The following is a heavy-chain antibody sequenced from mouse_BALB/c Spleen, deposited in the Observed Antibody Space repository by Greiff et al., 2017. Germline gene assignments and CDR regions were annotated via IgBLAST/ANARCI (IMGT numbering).Heavy chain of an antibody. V-gene: IGHV3-1*02. D-gene: IGHD2-4*01. Sequence: EVQLQESGPDLVKPSQSLSLTCTVTGYSITSGYSWPWIRQFPGNKLEWMGYIHYSGSTNYNPSLKSRISITRDTSKNQFFLQLNSVTTEDTATYYCASPDYDLYYYAMDYWGQGTSVTVSS. CDR3: ASPDYDLYYYAMDY. J-gene: IGHJ4*01. CDR2: IHYSGST. CDR1: GYSITSGYS.